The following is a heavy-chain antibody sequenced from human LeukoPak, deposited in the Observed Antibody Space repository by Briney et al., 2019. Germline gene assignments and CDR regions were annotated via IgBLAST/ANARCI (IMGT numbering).Heavy chain of an antibody. CDR1: GFRFSSQW. CDR3: ARAITNYGYIFDY. D-gene: IGHD5-18*01. V-gene: IGHV3-7*01. Sequence: GSLRLSCAASGFRFSSQWMSWVRQAPGKGLEWVAIVNQGGTGKYYVDSVKGRFTISRDNAKNSLYLQMNSLRAEDTAVYYCARAITNYGYIFDYWGQGTLVTVSS. CDR2: VNQGGTGK. J-gene: IGHJ4*02.